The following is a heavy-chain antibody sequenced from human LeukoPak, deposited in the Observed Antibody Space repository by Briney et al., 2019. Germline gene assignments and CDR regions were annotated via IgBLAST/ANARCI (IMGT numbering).Heavy chain of an antibody. Sequence: GGSLRLSCAASGFTFSSYAMSWVRQAPGKGLEWVSAISGSGAGTYYADSVKGRFTISRDNSKNTLYLQMNSLRAEDTAVYYCAKDVPYSSGWAEFGYWGQGTLVTVSS. CDR3: AKDVPYSSGWAEFGY. V-gene: IGHV3-23*01. J-gene: IGHJ4*02. D-gene: IGHD6-19*01. CDR2: ISGSGAGT. CDR1: GFTFSSYA.